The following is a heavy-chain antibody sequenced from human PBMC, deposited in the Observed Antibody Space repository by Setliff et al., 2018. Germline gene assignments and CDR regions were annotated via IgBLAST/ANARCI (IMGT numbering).Heavy chain of an antibody. Sequence: TSETLSLTCTVSGDSINNHFWSWVRQPPGKGLEWIGYIYSTGSTNYNPSLKSRVAISIDTSKNQFSLKVNSVTAADTAIYYCARGLNSVSWTFAYWGQGSLGTVSS. J-gene: IGHJ4*02. CDR1: GDSINNHF. CDR2: IYSTGST. D-gene: IGHD2-15*01. CDR3: ARGLNSVSWTFAY. V-gene: IGHV4-4*08.